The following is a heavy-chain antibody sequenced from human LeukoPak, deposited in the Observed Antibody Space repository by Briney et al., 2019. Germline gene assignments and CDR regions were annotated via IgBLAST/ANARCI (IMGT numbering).Heavy chain of an antibody. J-gene: IGHJ6*02. V-gene: IGHV1-18*01. CDR3: ARDGVTIFGVVIIPGYYYYGMDV. D-gene: IGHD3-3*01. CDR1: GYTFTSYG. CDR2: ISAYNGNT. Sequence: ASAKVSCKASGYTFTSYGISWVRQAPGQGLEWMGWISAYNGNTNYAQKLQGRDTMTTDTSTSTAYMELRSLRSDDTAVYYCARDGVTIFGVVIIPGYYYYGMDVWGQGTTVTVSS.